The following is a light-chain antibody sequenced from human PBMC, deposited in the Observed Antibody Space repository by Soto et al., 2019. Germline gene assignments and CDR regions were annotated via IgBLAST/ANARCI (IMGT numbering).Light chain of an antibody. CDR3: QQSYSTPIT. CDR1: QTISSW. J-gene: IGKJ5*01. CDR2: KAS. V-gene: IGKV1-5*03. Sequence: DIQMTQLPSTLSGSVGDRVTITWRASQTISSWLAWYQQKPGKDPKLLIYKASTLKSGVPSRFSGSGSGTEFTLTISSLQPDEFATYYCQQSYSTPITFGQGTRVEIK.